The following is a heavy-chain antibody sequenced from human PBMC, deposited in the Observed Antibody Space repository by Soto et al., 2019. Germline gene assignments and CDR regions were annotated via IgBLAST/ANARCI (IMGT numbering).Heavy chain of an antibody. V-gene: IGHV4-59*01. CDR1: GGSISGYS. J-gene: IGHJ4*02. Sequence: QVQLQESGPGLVKPSETLSLTCTVSGGSISGYSWGWIRQPPGKGLEWIGNFHHSGSIKYNLSLKSRLTVAVATSNYLVSLKLSSVTAPDTAIYFCAREKGAASPAERYVYWGQGTLVTVSS. CDR2: FHHSGSI. CDR3: AREKGAASPAERYVY. D-gene: IGHD3-16*01.